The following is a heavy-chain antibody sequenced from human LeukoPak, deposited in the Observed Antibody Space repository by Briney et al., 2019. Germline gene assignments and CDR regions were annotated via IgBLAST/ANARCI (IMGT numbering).Heavy chain of an antibody. D-gene: IGHD1-7*01. CDR3: ARVFSDWNYENYFDY. V-gene: IGHV3-20*04. Sequence: GGSLRLSCAASGFTFDDYGMSWVRQAPGKGLEWVSGINWNGGSTGYADSVKGRFTISRDNAKNSLYLQMNSLRAEDTALYYCARVFSDWNYENYFDYWGQGTLVTVSS. CDR2: INWNGGST. CDR1: GFTFDDYG. J-gene: IGHJ4*02.